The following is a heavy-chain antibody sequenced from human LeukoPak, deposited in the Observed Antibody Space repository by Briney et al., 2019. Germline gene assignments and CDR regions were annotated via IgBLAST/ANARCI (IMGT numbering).Heavy chain of an antibody. CDR2: IYTSGST. CDR3: ARDWPPGETYWYFDL. V-gene: IGHV4-4*07. CDR1: GGSISSYY. D-gene: IGHD2-21*01. J-gene: IGHJ2*01. Sequence: SETLPLTCTVSGGSISSYYRSWIRQPAGKGLEWIGRIYTSGSTNYNPSLKSRVTMSVDTSKNQFSLKLSSVTAADTAVYYCARDWPPGETYWYFDLWGRGTLVTVSS.